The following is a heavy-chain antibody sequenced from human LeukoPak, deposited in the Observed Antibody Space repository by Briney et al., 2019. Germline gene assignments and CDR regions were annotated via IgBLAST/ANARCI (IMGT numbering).Heavy chain of an antibody. CDR1: GYTFTSYY. V-gene: IGHV1-46*01. CDR2: INPNAGTT. Sequence: GASVKVSCKASGYTFTSYYMHWVRQAPGQGLEWMGIINPNAGTTSYAQKFQGRVTVTTDTSTSTAYMELRSLRSDDTAVYYCARGDYGNWFDPWGQGTLVTVSS. J-gene: IGHJ5*02. CDR3: ARGDYGNWFDP. D-gene: IGHD4-17*01.